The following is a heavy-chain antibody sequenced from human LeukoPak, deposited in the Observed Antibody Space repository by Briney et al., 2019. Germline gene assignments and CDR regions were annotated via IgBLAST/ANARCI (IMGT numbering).Heavy chain of an antibody. CDR1: GSSIGSGNW. Sequence: SETLSLTCAVSGSSIGSGNWWSWVRQPPGKGLEWIGEIYHSGSTNYNSSLKSRVTISVDKSKNQFSLKLSSVTAADTAMYYCARGGTTVAGTFWFDPWGQGTLVTVSS. D-gene: IGHD6-19*01. V-gene: IGHV4-4*02. CDR2: IYHSGST. CDR3: ARGGTTVAGTFWFDP. J-gene: IGHJ5*02.